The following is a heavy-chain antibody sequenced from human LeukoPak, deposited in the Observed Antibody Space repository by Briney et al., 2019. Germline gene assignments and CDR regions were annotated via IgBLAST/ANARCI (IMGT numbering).Heavy chain of an antibody. CDR1: GFTFSSYG. CDR3: ARDRGIAVAGTSEYFQH. Sequence: GGSLRLSCAASGFTFSSYGMHWVRQAPGKGLEWVAVIWYDGSNKYYADSVKGRFTTSRDNSKNTLYLQMNSLRAEDTAVYYCARDRGIAVAGTSEYFQHWGQGTLVTVSS. V-gene: IGHV3-33*01. J-gene: IGHJ1*01. D-gene: IGHD6-19*01. CDR2: IWYDGSNK.